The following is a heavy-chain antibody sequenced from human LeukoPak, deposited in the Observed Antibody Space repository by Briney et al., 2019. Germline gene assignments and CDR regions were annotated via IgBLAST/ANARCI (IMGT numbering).Heavy chain of an antibody. CDR3: AKEGSGTYYYDWPKGYFDY. CDR2: ISGSGGST. V-gene: IGHV3-23*01. Sequence: GGSLRLSCAASGFTFSSYAMSWVRQAPGKGLEWVSAISGSGGSTYYADSVKGRFTISRDNSKNTLYLQMNSLRAEDTAVYYCAKEGSGTYYYDWPKGYFDYWGQGTLVTVSS. CDR1: GFTFSSYA. D-gene: IGHD3-22*01. J-gene: IGHJ4*02.